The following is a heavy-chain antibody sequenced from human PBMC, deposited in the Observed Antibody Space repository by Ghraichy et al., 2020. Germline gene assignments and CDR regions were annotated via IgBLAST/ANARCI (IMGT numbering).Heavy chain of an antibody. V-gene: IGHV3-23*01. Sequence: GGSLRLSCAASGFTFTNYAMSWVRQAPGKGLEWVSAISGSGGSTYYADSVKGRFTISRDNSKNTLYLQMNSLRAEDTAVYYCAKDVWFGQFVFDYWGQGTLVTVSS. CDR3: AKDVWFGQFVFDY. J-gene: IGHJ4*02. CDR1: GFTFTNYA. CDR2: ISGSGGST. D-gene: IGHD3-10*01.